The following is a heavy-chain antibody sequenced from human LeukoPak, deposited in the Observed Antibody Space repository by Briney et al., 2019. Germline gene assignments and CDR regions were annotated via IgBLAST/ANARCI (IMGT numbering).Heavy chain of an antibody. CDR2: ISSSGSTI. D-gene: IGHD1-7*01. CDR3: ARDRVRYNWNSLHYYMDV. V-gene: IGHV3-11*04. CDR1: GFTFSDYY. J-gene: IGHJ6*03. Sequence: GGSLRLSCAASGFTFSDYYMSWIRQAPGKGLEWVSYISSSGSTIYYADSVKGRFTISRDNAKNSLYLQMNSLRAEDTAVYYCARDRVRYNWNSLHYYMDVWGKGTTVTVSS.